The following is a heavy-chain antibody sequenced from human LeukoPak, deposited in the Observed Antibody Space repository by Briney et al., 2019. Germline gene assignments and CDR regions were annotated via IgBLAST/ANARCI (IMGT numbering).Heavy chain of an antibody. CDR3: ARNVGSRYHYYYYMDV. V-gene: IGHV4-61*02. D-gene: IGHD1-26*01. J-gene: IGHJ6*03. Sequence: SETLSLTCTVSGGSISSGSYYWSWLRQPAGKGLEWIGRIYTSGSTNYNPSLKSRVTISVDTSKNQFSLKLSSVTAADTAVYYCARNVGSRYHYYYYMDVWGKGTTVTASS. CDR1: GGSISSGSYY. CDR2: IYTSGST.